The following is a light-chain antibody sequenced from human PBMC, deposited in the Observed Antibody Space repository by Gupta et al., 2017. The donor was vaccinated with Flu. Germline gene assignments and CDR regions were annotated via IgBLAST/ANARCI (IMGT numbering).Light chain of an antibody. Sequence: EIVLTQSQATLSLSPGERATLSCRASQSVNNYLAWYQQKPGQAPRLFIYDASNRATGIPARFSGSGSGTDFTLTISSLEPEDFAVYFCQQRSNWPLTFGGGTKVEIK. J-gene: IGKJ4*01. V-gene: IGKV3-11*01. CDR2: DAS. CDR1: QSVNNY. CDR3: QQRSNWPLT.